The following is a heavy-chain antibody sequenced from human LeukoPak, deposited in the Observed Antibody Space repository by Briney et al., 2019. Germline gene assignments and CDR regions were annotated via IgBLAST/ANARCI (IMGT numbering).Heavy chain of an antibody. D-gene: IGHD3-3*01. V-gene: IGHV3-21*01. CDR3: ARVGIRFLEQYYFDY. J-gene: IGHJ4*02. CDR1: GFTFSNYG. CDR2: ISTSSSYI. Sequence: GGSLRLSCAASGFTFSNYGMHWVSQAPGKGLEWLSYISTSSSYIYYADSVKGRFTVSRDNAMNSLFLQMNSLIAEDTAVYYCARVGIRFLEQYYFDYWGQGTLVTVSS.